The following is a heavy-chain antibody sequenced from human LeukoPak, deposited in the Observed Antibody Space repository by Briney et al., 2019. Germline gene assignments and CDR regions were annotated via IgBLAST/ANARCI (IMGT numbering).Heavy chain of an antibody. CDR3: ARHLGSSSPRHFDY. D-gene: IGHD6-13*01. Sequence: PSETLSLTCTVSGGSISSYYWSWIRQPPGKGLEWIGYIYYSGSTNYNPSLKSRVTISVDTSKNQFSLKLSSVTAADTAVYYCARHLGSSSPRHFDYWGQGTLVTVSS. V-gene: IGHV4-59*08. J-gene: IGHJ4*02. CDR1: GGSISSYY. CDR2: IYYSGST.